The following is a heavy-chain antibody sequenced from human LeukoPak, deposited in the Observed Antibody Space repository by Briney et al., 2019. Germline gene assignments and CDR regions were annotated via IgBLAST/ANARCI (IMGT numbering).Heavy chain of an antibody. CDR3: ARGFGVVSSAFDY. CDR2: IYPGDSDT. J-gene: IGHJ4*02. Sequence: GAPLKISCKGSGYSFTSYWIGWVGQMPGKGLGWMGIIYPGDSDTRYRPSFQGQVTISADKSISTAYLQWSSLKASDTAMYYCARGFGVVSSAFDYWGQGTLVTVSS. V-gene: IGHV5-51*01. D-gene: IGHD3-3*01. CDR1: GYSFTSYW.